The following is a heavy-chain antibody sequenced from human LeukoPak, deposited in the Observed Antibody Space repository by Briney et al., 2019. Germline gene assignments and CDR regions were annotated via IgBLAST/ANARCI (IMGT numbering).Heavy chain of an antibody. J-gene: IGHJ4*02. Sequence: AGGSLRLSCAASGFTFSSYAMTWVRQAPGKGLEWVSTLRGSDGATYYPDSVKGRFTISGDNSKNTLYLQMNSLRVEDTAVYYCAKLTINNGWYEDYWGQGTLVTVSS. D-gene: IGHD6-19*01. CDR3: AKLTINNGWYEDY. CDR1: GFTFSSYA. V-gene: IGHV3-23*01. CDR2: LRGSDGAT.